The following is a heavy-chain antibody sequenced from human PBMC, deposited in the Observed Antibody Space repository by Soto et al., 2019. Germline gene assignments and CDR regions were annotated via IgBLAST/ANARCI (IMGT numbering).Heavy chain of an antibody. Sequence: SETRSLTCSVSGGSISTVGHYWTWIRQPPGKGLEWIGSIYHTGSTYYSKSLRSRLTMSVDTSKSQFSLRLSSVTAADTAVYYCARATGTLRSRNCDYWGQGSLVTVSS. CDR3: ARATGTLRSRNCDY. CDR2: IYHTGST. D-gene: IGHD1-1*01. J-gene: IGHJ4*02. CDR1: GGSISTVGHY. V-gene: IGHV4-31*03.